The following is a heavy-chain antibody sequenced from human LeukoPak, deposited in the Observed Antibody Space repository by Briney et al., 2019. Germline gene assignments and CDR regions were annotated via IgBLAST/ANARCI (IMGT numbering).Heavy chain of an antibody. CDR2: ISGSGGST. J-gene: IGHJ4*02. D-gene: IGHD3-22*01. V-gene: IGHV3-23*01. CDR3: AKDRLPLSSAYYYVPFDY. CDR1: EFTFSSYA. Sequence: PGGSLRLSCAAPEFTFSSYAMSWVRQAPGKGLEWVSAISGSGGSTYYADSVKGRFTISRDNSKNTLYLQMHSLRAEDTAAYYCAKDRLPLSSAYYYVPFDYWGQGTLVTVSS.